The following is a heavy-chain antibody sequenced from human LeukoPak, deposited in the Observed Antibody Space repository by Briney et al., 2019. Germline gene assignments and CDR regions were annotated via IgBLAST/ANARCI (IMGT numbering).Heavy chain of an antibody. Sequence: GGSLRLSCAASRFTFNDYQMSWIRQAPGKGLEWISDISSGSTYTNYADSVQGRFTISRDNAKNSVYLQMASLRAEDPAVYYCARRQGDAFDIWGQGTMVTVSS. V-gene: IGHV3-11*03. CDR2: ISSGSTYT. CDR3: ARRQGDAFDI. CDR1: RFTFNDYQ. J-gene: IGHJ3*02.